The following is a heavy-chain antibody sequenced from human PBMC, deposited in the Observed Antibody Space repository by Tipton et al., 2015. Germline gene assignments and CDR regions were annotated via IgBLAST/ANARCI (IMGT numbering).Heavy chain of an antibody. CDR2: MDYSGTT. D-gene: IGHD3-22*01. CDR1: NGSISLSY. Sequence: TLSLTCTVSNGSISLSYWSWMRQPPGKGLEWIGFMDYSGTTNYNPSLKSRVAMSVDTSNNQFSLKLHSVTTADTAVYYCARDDHSSGYERGLDYWGQGTRVTVSS. CDR3: ARDDHSSGYERGLDY. V-gene: IGHV4-59*01. J-gene: IGHJ4*02.